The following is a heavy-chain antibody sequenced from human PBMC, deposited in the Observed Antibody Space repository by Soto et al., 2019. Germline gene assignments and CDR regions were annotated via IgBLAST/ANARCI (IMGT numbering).Heavy chain of an antibody. J-gene: IGHJ4*02. CDR3: ASAYDFWSGYYFG. V-gene: IGHV4-59*01. D-gene: IGHD3-3*01. CDR1: GGSISSYY. Sequence: SETLSLTCTVSGGSISSYYWSWIRQPPGKGLEWIGYIYHSGSANYNPSLESRVTMSVDTSKNQLSLKLSSVTAADTAVYYCASAYDFWSGYYFGWGQGTLVTVSS. CDR2: IYHSGSA.